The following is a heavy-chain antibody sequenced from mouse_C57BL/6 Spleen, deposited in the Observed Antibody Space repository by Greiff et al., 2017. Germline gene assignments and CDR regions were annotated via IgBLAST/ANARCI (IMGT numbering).Heavy chain of an antibody. J-gene: IGHJ2*01. CDR1: GFSLTSYG. D-gene: IGHD1-1*01. CDR3: ARNYYGSGYGGGFGC. V-gene: IGHV2-2*01. Sequence: VQLQQSGPGLVQPSQSLSITCTVSGFSLTSYGVHWVRQTPGKGLEWLGGIWSGGSTDYNAAFISRLGISKDNSKSQVFFKMNSLQTDDTTIKYCARNYYGSGYGGGFGCWGQGTTLTVSS. CDR2: IWSGGST.